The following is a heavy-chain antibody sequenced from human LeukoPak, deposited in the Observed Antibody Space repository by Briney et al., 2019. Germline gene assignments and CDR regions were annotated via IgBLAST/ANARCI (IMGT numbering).Heavy chain of an antibody. CDR2: ISSSSSYI. CDR1: GFTFSSYS. D-gene: IGHD3-22*01. CDR3: ARVAKVVSRIPFYNWFDP. Sequence: GGFLRLSCAASGFTFSSYSMNWVRQAPGKGLEWVSSISSSSSYIYYADSVKGRFTISRDNAKNSLYLQMNSLRAEDTAVYYCARVAKVVSRIPFYNWFDPWGQGTLVTVSS. V-gene: IGHV3-21*01. J-gene: IGHJ5*02.